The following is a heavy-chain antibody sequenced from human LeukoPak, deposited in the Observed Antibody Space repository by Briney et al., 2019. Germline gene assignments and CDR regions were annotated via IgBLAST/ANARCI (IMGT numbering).Heavy chain of an antibody. J-gene: IGHJ4*02. CDR1: GYSENFYG. CDR3: AGSLGYCTSIFCYLKY. V-gene: IGHV1-18*01. CDR2: ISAQHGQT. Sequence: ASVKVSCKTSGYSENFYGITWVRQVAGQGLEWMGWISAQHGQTEYAPNSQDRVTMTTDTYTNTAYMELRSLRSDDTAVYYCAGSLGYCTSIFCYLKYWGQGTLVTVSS. D-gene: IGHD2-2*01.